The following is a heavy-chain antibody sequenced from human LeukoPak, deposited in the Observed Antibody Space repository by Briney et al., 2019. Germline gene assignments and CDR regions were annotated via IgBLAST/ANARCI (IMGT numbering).Heavy chain of an antibody. CDR3: ARASRWLGFDY. V-gene: IGHV3-66*01. CDR2: IYNGDNT. Sequence: PGGSLRLSCAVSGFTVGSIHMAWVRQTPGKGLEWVSVIYNGDNTYYPDSVRGRFTISRDNSKNTLYLQMNSLRAEDTAVDYCARASRWLGFDYWGQGTLVTVSS. D-gene: IGHD6-19*01. J-gene: IGHJ4*02. CDR1: GFTVGSIH.